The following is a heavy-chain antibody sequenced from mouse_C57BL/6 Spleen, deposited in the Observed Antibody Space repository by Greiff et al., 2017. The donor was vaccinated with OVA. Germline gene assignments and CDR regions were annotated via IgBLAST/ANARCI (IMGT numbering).Heavy chain of an antibody. Sequence: DVQLQESGAELVRPGASVKLSCTASGFNIKDYYMHWVKQRPEQGLEWIGRIDPEDGDTEYAPKFQGKATMTADTSSNTAYLQLSSLTSEDTAVYYRPYYHGSSEGYFDVWGTGTTVTVSS. V-gene: IGHV14-1*01. CDR1: GFNIKDYY. CDR2: IDPEDGDT. D-gene: IGHD1-1*01. J-gene: IGHJ1*03. CDR3: PYYHGSSEGYFDV.